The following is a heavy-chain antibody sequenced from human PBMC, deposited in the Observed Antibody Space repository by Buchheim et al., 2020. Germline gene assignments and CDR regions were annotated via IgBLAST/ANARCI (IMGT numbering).Heavy chain of an antibody. CDR2: IYYSGSS. CDR1: GDSISSGDYY. D-gene: IGHD5-18*01. V-gene: IGHV4-30-4*01. J-gene: IGHJ4*02. CDR3: ATLLGYLKY. Sequence: QVLLQESGPGLVKLSQTLSLTCTVPGDSISSGDYYWGWIRQPPGKGLEWIGYIYYSGSSDYNTSLKSRVSMSVDTSKNQFSLKLSSVTAADTAVYYCATLLGYLKYWGQGTL.